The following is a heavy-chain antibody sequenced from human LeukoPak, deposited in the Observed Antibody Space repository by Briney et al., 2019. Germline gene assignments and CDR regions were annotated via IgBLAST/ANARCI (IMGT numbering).Heavy chain of an antibody. J-gene: IGHJ6*03. CDR1: GFTFSSYW. D-gene: IGHD3-3*01. Sequence: GGSLRLSCAASGFTFSSYWMSWVRQAPGKGLEWVANIKQDGSEKYYVDSVKGRFTISRDNAKNSLYLQMNSLRAEDTAVYYCARVWSGYGYYYYMDVWGKGTTVTVSS. CDR3: ARVWSGYGYYYYMDV. V-gene: IGHV3-7*01. CDR2: IKQDGSEK.